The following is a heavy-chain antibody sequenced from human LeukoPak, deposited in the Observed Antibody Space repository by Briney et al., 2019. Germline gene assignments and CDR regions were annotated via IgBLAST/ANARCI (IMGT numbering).Heavy chain of an antibody. D-gene: IGHD6-19*01. CDR2: IKSKTDGGTT. V-gene: IGHV3-15*01. Sequence: PGGSLRLSCAASGFTFSNAWMSWVRQAPGKGLEWVGRIKSKTDGGTTDYAAPVKGRFTISRDDSKNTLYLQMNDLKTEDTAVYYCTTDLGYSSGWPTYNVDYWGQGTLVTVSS. CDR3: TTDLGYSSGWPTYNVDY. CDR1: GFTFSNAW. J-gene: IGHJ4*02.